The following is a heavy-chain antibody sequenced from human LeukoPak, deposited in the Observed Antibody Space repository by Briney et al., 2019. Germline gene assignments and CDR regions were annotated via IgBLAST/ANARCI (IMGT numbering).Heavy chain of an antibody. Sequence: GASVKVSCKASGYTFTNYGISWVRQAPGQGLEWMGWISAYNGNTNYAQKLQGRVTMTTDTSTSTAYMELRSLRSDDTAVYHCARAAYCGGDCSKYFQHWGQGTLVTVSS. CDR3: ARAAYCGGDCSKYFQH. V-gene: IGHV1-18*01. CDR2: ISAYNGNT. CDR1: GYTFTNYG. J-gene: IGHJ1*01. D-gene: IGHD2-21*02.